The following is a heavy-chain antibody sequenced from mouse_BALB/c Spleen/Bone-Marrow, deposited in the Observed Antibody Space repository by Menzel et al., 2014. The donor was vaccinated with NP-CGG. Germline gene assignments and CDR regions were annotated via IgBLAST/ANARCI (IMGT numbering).Heavy chain of an antibody. CDR2: ISSGGSYT. V-gene: IGHV5-6*02. J-gene: IGHJ4*01. D-gene: IGHD1-1*02. CDR3: ATLYGGYYYAMDY. Sequence: EVMLVESGGDLVKPGGSLKLSCAASGFTFSSYGMSWVRQTPDKRLEWVATISSGGSYTYYPDSVKGRFTISRDNAKNTLYLQMSSLKSEDTAMYYCATLYGGYYYAMDYWGQGTSVTVSS. CDR1: GFTFSSYG.